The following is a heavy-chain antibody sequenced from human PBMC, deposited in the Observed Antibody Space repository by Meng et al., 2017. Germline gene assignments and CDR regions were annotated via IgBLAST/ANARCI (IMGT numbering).Heavy chain of an antibody. J-gene: IGHJ5*02. CDR3: ARGLSIVVVVAATWFDP. CDR1: GGSFSGYY. Sequence: QVQLQQWGAGLLKPSETLSLTCAVYGGSFSGYYWSWIRQPPGKGLEWIGEINHSGSTNYNPSLKSRVTISVDTSKNQFSLKLSSVTAADTAVHYCARGLSIVVVVAATWFDPWGQGTLVTVSS. CDR2: INHSGST. D-gene: IGHD2-15*01. V-gene: IGHV4-34*01.